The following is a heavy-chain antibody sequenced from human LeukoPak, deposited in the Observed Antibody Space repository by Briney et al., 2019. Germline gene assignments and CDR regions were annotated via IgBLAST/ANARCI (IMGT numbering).Heavy chain of an antibody. CDR3: ARDPRDYYDSGFDY. J-gene: IGHJ4*01. V-gene: IGHV1-2*02. D-gene: IGHD3-22*01. CDR1: GYTFTGYY. CDR2: INPNSGGT. Sequence: ASVKVSCKASGYTFTGYYMHWVRQAPGQGLEWMGWINPNSGGTNYAQKFQGRVTMTRDTSISTAYMELSRLRSDDTAVYYCARDPRDYYDSGFDYWGQEPWSPSPQ.